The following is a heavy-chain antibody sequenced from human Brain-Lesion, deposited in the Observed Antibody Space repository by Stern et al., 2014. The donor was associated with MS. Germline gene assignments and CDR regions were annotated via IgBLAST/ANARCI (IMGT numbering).Heavy chain of an antibody. J-gene: IGHJ4*02. CDR2: IFPRDSNT. V-gene: IGHV5-51*03. Sequence: QLVQSGAEVKKPGESLKISCEASGYLFDDYWIGWVRQMSGRGLELVAIIFPRDSNTRYSPSVPGQVTISADKSLSPAYLQWSSLKVPDTPIYYCARSPATPSGYDRFDYWGQGALVTVSS. CDR1: GYLFDDYW. CDR3: ARSPATPSGYDRFDY. D-gene: IGHD5-12*01.